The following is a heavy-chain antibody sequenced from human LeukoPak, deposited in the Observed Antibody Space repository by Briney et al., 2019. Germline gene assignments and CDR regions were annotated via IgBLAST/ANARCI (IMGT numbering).Heavy chain of an antibody. CDR2: ISAYNGNT. D-gene: IGHD3-22*01. J-gene: IGHJ4*02. V-gene: IGHV1-18*01. Sequence: GASVKVSCKASGYTFTSYGIIWVRQAPGQGLEWMGWISAYNGNTNYAQKLQGRVTMTTDTSTSTAYMELRSLRSDDTAVYYCAREPDYYDSSGYSYDYWGQGTLVTVSS. CDR1: GYTFTSYG. CDR3: AREPDYYDSSGYSYDY.